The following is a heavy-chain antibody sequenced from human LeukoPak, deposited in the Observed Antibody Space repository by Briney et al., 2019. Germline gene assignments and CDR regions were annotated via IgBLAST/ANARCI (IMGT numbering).Heavy chain of an antibody. CDR1: GYAFTTYG. J-gene: IGHJ4*02. CDR2: ISAYNGNT. D-gene: IGHD6-6*01. CDR3: ARGPRYSSSSEH. V-gene: IGHV1-18*01. Sequence: ASVTVSCKASGYAFTTYGFSWVRQAPGQGLEWMGWISAYNGNTNYAQKFQGRVTITTDTSTSTAYMDLRSLRSDDTAVYYCARGPRYSSSSEHWGQGTLVTVSS.